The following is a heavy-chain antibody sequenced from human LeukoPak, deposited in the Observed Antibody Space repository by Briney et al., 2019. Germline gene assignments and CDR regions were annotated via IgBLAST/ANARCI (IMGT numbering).Heavy chain of an antibody. Sequence: GASVKVSCKTSVYTFTIYYIHWVRQAPGQGLEWIGIINPSICSTSYAQKFQCIVTMTRDTSTSTVYMELRSLRCEDPAVYYCARGWGATPGDIDYWGQGTLATVSS. D-gene: IGHD1-26*01. CDR2: INPSICST. CDR3: ARGWGATPGDIDY. CDR1: VYTFTIYY. J-gene: IGHJ4*02. V-gene: IGHV1-46*01.